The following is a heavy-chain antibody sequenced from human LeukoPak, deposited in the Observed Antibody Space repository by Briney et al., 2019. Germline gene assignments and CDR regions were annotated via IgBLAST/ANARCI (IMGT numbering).Heavy chain of an antibody. Sequence: GGSLRLSCAASYFTFTDTWMNWVRQAPGKGLEWVGRFKSEIDGGTTDYAAPVQGRFTISRDDSQAILYLQMNSLKTEDTAVYYCTTGGNVIVAGTRAFDIWGQGTLVTVSS. CDR1: YFTFTDTW. D-gene: IGHD5-12*01. CDR3: TTGGNVIVAGTRAFDI. J-gene: IGHJ3*02. CDR2: FKSEIDGGTT. V-gene: IGHV3-15*07.